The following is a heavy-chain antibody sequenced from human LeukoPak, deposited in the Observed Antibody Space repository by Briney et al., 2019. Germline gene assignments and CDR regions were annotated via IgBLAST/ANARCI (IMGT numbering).Heavy chain of an antibody. J-gene: IGHJ6*02. CDR2: INTNTGNP. CDR3: ARDPGYSSSWYNPYSYYGLDV. Sequence: AASVKVSCKASGYTLTSYAMNWVRQAPGQGLEWMGWINTNTGNPTYAQGFTGRFVFSLDTSVSTAYLQISSLKAEDTAVYYCARDPGYSSSWYNPYSYYGLDVWGQATTVTVSS. D-gene: IGHD6-13*01. V-gene: IGHV7-4-1*02. CDR1: GYTLTSYA.